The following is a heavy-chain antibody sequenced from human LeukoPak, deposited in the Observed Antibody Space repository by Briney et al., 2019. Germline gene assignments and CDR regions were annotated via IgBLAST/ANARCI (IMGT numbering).Heavy chain of an antibody. V-gene: IGHV4-39*07. J-gene: IGHJ4*02. CDR2: IYYSGST. CDR3: ARASSGYYYGCLDY. D-gene: IGHD3-22*01. Sequence: SETLSLTCTVSGGSISSSYSWGWIRQPPGKGLEWIGNIYYSGSTYYNPSLKSRVTISVDTSKNQFSLKLSSVTAADTAVYYCARASSGYYYGCLDYWGQGTLVTVSS. CDR1: GGSISSSYS.